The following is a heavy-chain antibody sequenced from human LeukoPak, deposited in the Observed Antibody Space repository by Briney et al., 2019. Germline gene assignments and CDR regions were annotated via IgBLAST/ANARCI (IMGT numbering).Heavy chain of an antibody. CDR2: IYSGGST. CDR1: GFTVSSNY. J-gene: IGHJ4*02. V-gene: IGHV3-66*01. D-gene: IGHD3-3*01. Sequence: GGSLRLSCAASGFTVSSNYMSWVHQAPGKGLERVSVIYSGGSTYYADSVKGRFTVSRDNSKNTLYLQMNSLRAEDTAVYDCAGVPDLLEWLFFDYWGQGTLVTVSS. CDR3: AGVPDLLEWLFFDY.